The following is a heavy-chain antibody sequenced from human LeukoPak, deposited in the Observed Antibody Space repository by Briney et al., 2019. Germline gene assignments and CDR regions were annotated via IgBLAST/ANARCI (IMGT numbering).Heavy chain of an antibody. Sequence: GGSLRLSCAASGFTFSSYSMNWVRQAPGKGLEWVSSISSSSSYIYYADSVKGRFTISRDNAKNSLYLQMSSLRAEDTAVYYCAKRSQVLRFLEWSLDYWGQGTLVTVSS. V-gene: IGHV3-21*01. J-gene: IGHJ4*02. CDR1: GFTFSSYS. D-gene: IGHD3-3*01. CDR2: ISSSSSYI. CDR3: AKRSQVLRFLEWSLDY.